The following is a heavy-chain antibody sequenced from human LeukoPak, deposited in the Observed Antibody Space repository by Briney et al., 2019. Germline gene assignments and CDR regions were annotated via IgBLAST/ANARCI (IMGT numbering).Heavy chain of an antibody. Sequence: GGSLRLSCAASGFSLKTHNMDWVRQAPGKGLEWVSSMTSSRYIYYADSVKGRFTISRDDANNLVFLQMHSLRAEDTAIYYCTRDQFFDYDNDDAFDVWGQGTKVIVSS. D-gene: IGHD3-22*01. J-gene: IGHJ3*01. CDR2: MTSSRYI. CDR3: TRDQFFDYDNDDAFDV. CDR1: GFSLKTHN. V-gene: IGHV3-21*04.